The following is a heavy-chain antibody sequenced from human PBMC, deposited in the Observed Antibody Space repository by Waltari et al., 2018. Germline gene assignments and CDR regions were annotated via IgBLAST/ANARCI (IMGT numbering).Heavy chain of an antibody. Sequence: QVQLVQSGAEVKKPGSSVKVSCKASGGPFSSYAISWVRQAPGQALEWMGGIIPIFGTANYAQKFQGRVTITTDESTSTAYMELSSLRSEDTAVYYCATHGQGASSGYYYYYYGMDVWGQGTTVTVSS. CDR2: IIPIFGTA. CDR3: ATHGQGASSGYYYYYYGMDV. J-gene: IGHJ6*02. V-gene: IGHV1-69*05. D-gene: IGHD3-22*01. CDR1: GGPFSSYA.